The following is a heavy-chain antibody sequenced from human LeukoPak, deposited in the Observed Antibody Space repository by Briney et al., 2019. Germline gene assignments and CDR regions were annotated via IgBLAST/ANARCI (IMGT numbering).Heavy chain of an antibody. V-gene: IGHV3-73*01. J-gene: IGHJ2*01. Sequence: SGGSLRLPCAASGFTFSGSAMHWVRQASGKGLEWVGRIRSKANSYATAYAASVKGRFTTSRDDSKNTAYLQMNSLKTEDTAVYYCTRFMAVSRYFDLWGRGTLVTVSS. CDR3: TRFMAVSRYFDL. CDR1: GFTFSGSA. D-gene: IGHD3-10*01. CDR2: IRSKANSYAT.